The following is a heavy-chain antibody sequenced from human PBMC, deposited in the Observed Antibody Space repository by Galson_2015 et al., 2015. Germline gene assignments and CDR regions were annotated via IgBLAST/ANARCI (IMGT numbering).Heavy chain of an antibody. V-gene: IGHV1-69*13. D-gene: IGHD5-12*01. CDR3: ARAGRGYSGYDLGMDV. CDR2: IIPIFGTA. Sequence: SVKVSCKASGGTFSSYAISWVRQAPGQGLEWMGGIIPIFGTANYAQKFQGRVTITADESTSTAYMELSSLRSEDTAVYYCARAGRGYSGYDLGMDVWDQGTTVTVSS. J-gene: IGHJ6*02. CDR1: GGTFSSYA.